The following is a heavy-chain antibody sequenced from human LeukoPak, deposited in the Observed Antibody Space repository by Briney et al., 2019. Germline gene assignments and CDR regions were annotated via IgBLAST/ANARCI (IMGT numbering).Heavy chain of an antibody. CDR3: ARDRSPAYWELLNWFDP. Sequence: GGSLRLSCAASGFTFSNYDMHWVRQATGKGLEWVSAIGTAGDTYYQGSVRGRFTMSRENAKNSLYLQMNSLTAEDTAVYYCARDRSPAYWELLNWFDPWGQGTLVTVSS. V-gene: IGHV3-13*04. D-gene: IGHD1-26*01. J-gene: IGHJ5*02. CDR2: IGTAGDT. CDR1: GFTFSNYD.